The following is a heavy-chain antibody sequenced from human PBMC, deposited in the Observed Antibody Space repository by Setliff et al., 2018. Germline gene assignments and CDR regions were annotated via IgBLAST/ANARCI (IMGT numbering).Heavy chain of an antibody. J-gene: IGHJ4*02. V-gene: IGHV4-38-2*01. D-gene: IGHD6-19*01. CDR1: GHSISSGYY. CDR2: IYHGGRT. Sequence: SETLSLTCAVSGHSISSGYYWGWIRQPPGRGLEWIGNIYHGGRTYYNPLLKSRVTIAVDTSKNQFPLKLSSVTAEDTAVYYCARGRAGHSGHWGQGTLVTVSS. CDR3: ARGRAGHSGH.